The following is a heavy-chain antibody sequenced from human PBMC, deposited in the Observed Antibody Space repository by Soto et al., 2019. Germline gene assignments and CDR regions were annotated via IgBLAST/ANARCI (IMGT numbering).Heavy chain of an antibody. V-gene: IGHV1-18*01. CDR2: ISAYNGNT. Sequence: QVQLVQSGAEVKKPGASVKVSCKASGYTFTSYGISWVRQAPGQGLEWMGWISAYNGNTNYAQKLQGRVTMTTDTSTRTAYMELRSLRSDDTAVYYCAREDYGGNPGFEVDGDYWGQGTLVTVSS. J-gene: IGHJ4*02. CDR1: GYTFTSYG. CDR3: AREDYGGNPGFEVDGDY. D-gene: IGHD4-17*01.